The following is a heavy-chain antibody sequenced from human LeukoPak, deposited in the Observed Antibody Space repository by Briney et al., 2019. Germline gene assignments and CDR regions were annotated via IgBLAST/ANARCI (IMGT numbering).Heavy chain of an antibody. V-gene: IGHV1-69*01. Sequence: SVKVSCKASGGTFSSYAISWVRQAPGQGLEWMGGIIPMFGTATSAQKLQGRVAISADESTSTAYMELRSLRSDDTAVYYCARRLQPYGLDVWGRGTTVTVSS. J-gene: IGHJ6*02. CDR3: ARRLQPYGLDV. CDR1: GGTFSSYA. CDR2: IIPMFGTA.